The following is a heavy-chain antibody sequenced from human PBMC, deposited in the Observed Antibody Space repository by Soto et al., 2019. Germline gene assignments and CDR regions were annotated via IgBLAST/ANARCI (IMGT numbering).Heavy chain of an antibody. D-gene: IGHD3-16*02. Sequence: SETLSLTCAVSGGSISSGGYSWSWIRQPPGKGLEWIGYIYHSGSTYYNPSLKSRVTISVDRSKNQFTLKLSSVTAADTAVYYCAGALGDDYVWGSYRLHSPYYFDYWGQGTLVTVSS. CDR3: AGALGDDYVWGSYRLHSPYYFDY. V-gene: IGHV4-30-2*01. J-gene: IGHJ4*02. CDR2: IYHSGST. CDR1: GGSISSGGYS.